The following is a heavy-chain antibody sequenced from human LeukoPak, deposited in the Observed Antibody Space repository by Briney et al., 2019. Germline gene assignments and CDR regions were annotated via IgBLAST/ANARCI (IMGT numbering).Heavy chain of an antibody. CDR3: ARGWRDYLFDY. D-gene: IGHD5-24*01. CDR2: IYHSGST. J-gene: IGHJ4*02. V-gene: IGHV4-30-2*01. CDR1: GGSISSGGYS. Sequence: PSQTLSLTCAVSGGSISSGGYSWSWIRQPPGKGPEWIGYIYHSGSTYYNPSLKSRVTISVDRSKNQFSLKLSSVTAADTAVYYCARGWRDYLFDYWGQGTLVTVSS.